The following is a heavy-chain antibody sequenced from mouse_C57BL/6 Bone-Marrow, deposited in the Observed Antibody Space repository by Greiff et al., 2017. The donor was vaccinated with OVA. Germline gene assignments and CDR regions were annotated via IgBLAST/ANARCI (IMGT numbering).Heavy chain of an antibody. CDR1: GFTFSDYG. V-gene: IGHV5-17*01. Sequence: EVKLMESGGGLVKPGGSLKLYCAASGFTFSDYGMHWVRQAPEKGLEWVAYISSGSSTIYYADTVKGRFTISRDNAKNTLFLQMTSLRSEDTAMYYCARNYYGSSYRFAYWGQGTLVTVSA. J-gene: IGHJ3*01. CDR2: ISSGSSTI. CDR3: ARNYYGSSYRFAY. D-gene: IGHD1-1*01.